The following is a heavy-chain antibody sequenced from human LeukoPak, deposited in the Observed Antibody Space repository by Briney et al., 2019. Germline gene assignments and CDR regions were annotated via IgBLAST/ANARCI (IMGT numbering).Heavy chain of an antibody. Sequence: GGSLRLSCAASGFTFSSYAMSWVRQAPGKGLEWVSAISGSGGSTYYADSVKGRFTISRDNSENTPYLQMNSLRAEDTAVYYCAKDRSLDPWGYDLDYWGQGTLVTVSS. CDR2: ISGSGGST. D-gene: IGHD5-12*01. CDR1: GFTFSSYA. V-gene: IGHV3-23*01. J-gene: IGHJ4*02. CDR3: AKDRSLDPWGYDLDY.